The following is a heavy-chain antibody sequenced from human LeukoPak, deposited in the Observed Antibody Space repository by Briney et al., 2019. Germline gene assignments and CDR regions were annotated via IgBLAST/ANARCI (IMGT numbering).Heavy chain of an antibody. D-gene: IGHD2/OR15-2a*01. CDR3: ARDPGIRNGMDV. V-gene: IGHV3-53*01. J-gene: IGHJ6*02. CDR2: IYSDGTT. CDR1: GFTVNNNY. Sequence: PGGSLRLSCAASGFTVNNNYMTWVRQVPGKGLEWASVIYSDGTTYYADSVKGRFTISRDNSKNTLYLQMNSLRVDDTAVYYCARDPGIRNGMDVWGQGTTVTVSS.